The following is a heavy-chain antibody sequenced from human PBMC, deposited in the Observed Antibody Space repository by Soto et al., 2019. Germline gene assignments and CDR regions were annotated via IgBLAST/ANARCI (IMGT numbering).Heavy chain of an antibody. CDR2: INPSGGST. CDR3: ARADTIGYCIGGSCYGLFYY. D-gene: IGHD2-15*01. Sequence: ASVKVSCKASGYTFTSYYMHWVRQAPGQGLEWMGIINPSGGSTSYAQKFQGRVTMTRDTSTSTVYMELSSLRSEDTAVYYCARADTIGYCIGGSCYGLFYYWGQGTLVTVAS. J-gene: IGHJ4*02. V-gene: IGHV1-46*03. CDR1: GYTFTSYY.